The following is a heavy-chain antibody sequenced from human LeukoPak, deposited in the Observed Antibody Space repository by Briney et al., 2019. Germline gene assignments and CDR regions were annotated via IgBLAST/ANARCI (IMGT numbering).Heavy chain of an antibody. J-gene: IGHJ5*02. CDR3: ARDSGTTGEVKFDP. CDR2: ISGSGTI. Sequence: PSETLSLTCTVSGVSINSYRSWIRQPAGKGVEWIGRISGSGTITYNPALQRRLSISIDTSKNQFSLKLMSVTAADTAVYYCARDSGTTGEVKFDPWGQGTLVTVSS. D-gene: IGHD3-10*01. V-gene: IGHV4-4*07. CDR1: GVSINSYR.